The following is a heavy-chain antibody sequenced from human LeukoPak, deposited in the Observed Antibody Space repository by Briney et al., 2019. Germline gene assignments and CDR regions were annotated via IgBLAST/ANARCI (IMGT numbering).Heavy chain of an antibody. CDR2: IIPIFGTA. Sequence: SVKVSCKASGGTFSSYAISWVRQAPGQGLEWMGGIIPIFGTANYAQKFQGRVTITADKSTSTAYMELSSLRSEDTAVYYCASQTVNRSYYYYYYGMDVWGKGTTVTVSS. CDR3: ASQTVNRSYYYYYYGMDV. D-gene: IGHD4-17*01. V-gene: IGHV1-69*06. CDR1: GGTFSSYA. J-gene: IGHJ6*04.